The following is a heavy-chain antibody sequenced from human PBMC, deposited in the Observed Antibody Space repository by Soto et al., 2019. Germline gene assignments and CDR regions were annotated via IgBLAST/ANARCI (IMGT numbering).Heavy chain of an antibody. J-gene: IGHJ6*03. CDR2: IYSGGST. D-gene: IGHD6-19*01. Sequence: GGSLRLSCAASGFTVSSNYMSWVRQAPGKGLEWVSVIYSGGSTYYADSVKGRFTISRDNSKNTLYLQMNSLRAEDTAVYYCARESSGWRNYYYYMDVWGKGTTVTVSS. V-gene: IGHV3-66*01. CDR3: ARESSGWRNYYYYMDV. CDR1: GFTVSSNY.